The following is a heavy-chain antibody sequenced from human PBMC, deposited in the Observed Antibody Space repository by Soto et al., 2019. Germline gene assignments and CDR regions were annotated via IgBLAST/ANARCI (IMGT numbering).Heavy chain of an antibody. Sequence: QITLKESGPTLVKPTQTLTLTCTFSGFSLRNSGVGVGCSRQPPGKALEWLALIYWDDDKRYSPSLKSRLTITKDTSKNQVVLTMTNMDPVDTATYYCAHLTTGGFYFDYWGQGTLLTVSS. CDR3: AHLTTGGFYFDY. D-gene: IGHD4-17*01. J-gene: IGHJ4*02. CDR2: IYWDDDK. V-gene: IGHV2-5*02. CDR1: GFSLRNSGVG.